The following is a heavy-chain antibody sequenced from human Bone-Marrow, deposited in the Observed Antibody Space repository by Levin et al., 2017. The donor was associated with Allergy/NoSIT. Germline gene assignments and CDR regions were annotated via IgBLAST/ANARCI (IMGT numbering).Heavy chain of an antibody. CDR2: IYYSGST. V-gene: IGHV4-39*01. J-gene: IGHJ4*02. Sequence: SETLSLTCTVFGGSIYSSSYYWGWIRQPPGKGLEWIGNIYYSGSTYYNPSLRSRVTISLDTSKNQFSLKLSSVTAADTAVYYCARLNDGSGLPLDYWGQGTLVTVSS. D-gene: IGHD6-19*01. CDR1: GGSIYSSSYY. CDR3: ARLNDGSGLPLDY.